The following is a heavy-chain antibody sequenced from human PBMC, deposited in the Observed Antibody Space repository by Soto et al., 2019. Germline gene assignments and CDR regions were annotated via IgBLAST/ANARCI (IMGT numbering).Heavy chain of an antibody. J-gene: IGHJ6*02. CDR3: AKDPPWTVGPLAMDV. CDR1: GFAFSTHT. V-gene: IGHV3-23*01. Sequence: EVQLLESGGGLVQPGGSLRLSCVASGFAFSTHTMSWVRQAPGKGLEWVSTFSGSGGNIYYAESVKGRLTISRDDSKNTLYLQMDSLRVEDTAVYYCAKDPPWTVGPLAMDVWGQGTTVTVSS. CDR2: FSGSGGNI. D-gene: IGHD1-26*01.